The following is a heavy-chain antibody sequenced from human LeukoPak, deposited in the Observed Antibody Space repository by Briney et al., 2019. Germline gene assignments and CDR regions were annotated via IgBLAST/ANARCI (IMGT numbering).Heavy chain of an antibody. D-gene: IGHD6-13*01. CDR1: GFSFSDYG. J-gene: IGHJ4*02. Sequence: GGSLRLSCAASGFSFSDYGMHWVRQAPGKGLEWVSFIRKDGINTNYVDSVKGRFTISRDTSNKMVYLQMNSLRTEDMAVYYCAKDRAGNSWNFDYWGQGSLVAVSS. CDR2: IRKDGINT. CDR3: AKDRAGNSWNFDY. V-gene: IGHV3-30*02.